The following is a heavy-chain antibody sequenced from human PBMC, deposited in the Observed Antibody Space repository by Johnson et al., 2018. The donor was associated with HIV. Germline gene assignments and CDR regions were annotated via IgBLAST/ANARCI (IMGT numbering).Heavy chain of an antibody. J-gene: IGHJ3*02. CDR1: GFTVSSNY. CDR3: TRRSPYDAFDI. V-gene: IGHV3-66*02. CDR2: VYSGGTT. Sequence: VQLVESGGGLVQPGGSLRLSCAASGFTVSSNYMSWVRQAPGKGLESVSVVYSGGTTHYADSVKGRSTISRDNSKNTLYLQMNSLRAKDTAVYYCTRRSPYDAFDIWGQGTMVTVSS.